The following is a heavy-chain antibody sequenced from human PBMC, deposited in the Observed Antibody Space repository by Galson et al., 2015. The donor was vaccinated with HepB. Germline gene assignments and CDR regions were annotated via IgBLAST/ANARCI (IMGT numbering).Heavy chain of an antibody. Sequence: SVKVSCKASGGTFSGYAFSWVRQAPGQGLEWMGGIIPLFGTSNYAQKFQGRVTIMADESTSTAYMELSSLRSEDTAVYYCARDGRNGGNYYFDYWGQGTLVTVSS. D-gene: IGHD4-23*01. CDR2: IIPLFGTS. CDR3: ARDGRNGGNYYFDY. J-gene: IGHJ4*02. CDR1: GGTFSGYA. V-gene: IGHV1-69*13.